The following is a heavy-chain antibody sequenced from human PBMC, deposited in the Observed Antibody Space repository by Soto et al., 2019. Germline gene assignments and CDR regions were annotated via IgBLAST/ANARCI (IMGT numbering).Heavy chain of an antibody. J-gene: IGHJ4*02. CDR2: IDWDDDK. V-gene: IGHV2-70*18. Sequence: SGPTLVNPTQTLTLTCTFSGFSLTTSEICVSWIRQAPGKALEWLALIDWDDDKYYSTSLKTRLTISKDTSKNQVVLTMTNMDPVDTATYYCARIDAVTTGRYYFDYWGQGALVTVSS. D-gene: IGHD4-17*01. CDR1: GFSLTTSEIC. CDR3: ARIDAVTTGRYYFDY.